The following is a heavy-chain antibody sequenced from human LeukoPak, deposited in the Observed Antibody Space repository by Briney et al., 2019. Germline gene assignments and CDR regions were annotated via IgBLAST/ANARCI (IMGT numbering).Heavy chain of an antibody. V-gene: IGHV3-23*01. CDR2: ISGSGGST. CDR1: GFTFSSYA. Sequence: GGSLRLSCTASGFTFSSYAMSWVRQAPGKGLEWVSAISGSGGSTYYADSVKGRFTISRDNSKNTLYLQMNSLRAEDTAVYYCAKDDYYDSSGPFDYWGQGTLVTVSS. CDR3: AKDDYYDSSGPFDY. D-gene: IGHD3-22*01. J-gene: IGHJ4*02.